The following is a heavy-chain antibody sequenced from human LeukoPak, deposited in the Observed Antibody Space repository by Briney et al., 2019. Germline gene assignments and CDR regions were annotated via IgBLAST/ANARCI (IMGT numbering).Heavy chain of an antibody. Sequence: VASVKVSCKASGNTFTGYYMHWLRPAPGQGLEWMGWINPNSGGTNYAQKFQGRVTMTRDTSISTAYMELSRLRSDDTAVYYCARDLEMEWYGRSDAFDIWGQGTMVTVSS. CDR1: GNTFTGYY. CDR2: INPNSGGT. D-gene: IGHD3-3*01. CDR3: ARDLEMEWYGRSDAFDI. V-gene: IGHV1-2*02. J-gene: IGHJ3*02.